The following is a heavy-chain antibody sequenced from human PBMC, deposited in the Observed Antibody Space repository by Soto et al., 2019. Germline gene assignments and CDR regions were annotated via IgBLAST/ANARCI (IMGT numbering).Heavy chain of an antibody. J-gene: IGHJ4*02. CDR3: ARDKITGLFDY. Sequence: SETLSLTCTVSGGSISSYYWSWLRQPPGKGLEWIGYMYYGGSPNYNPSLKSRVTISVDTSKNQFSLILSSVTAADTAVYYCARDKITGLFDYWGQGTLVTVSS. CDR1: GGSISSYY. V-gene: IGHV4-59*01. CDR2: MYYGGSP. D-gene: IGHD2-8*02.